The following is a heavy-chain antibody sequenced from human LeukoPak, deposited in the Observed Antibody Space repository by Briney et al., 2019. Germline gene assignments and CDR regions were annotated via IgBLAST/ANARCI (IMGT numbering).Heavy chain of an antibody. D-gene: IGHD3-3*01. CDR2: IYYNGNT. V-gene: IGHV4-39*02. J-gene: IGHJ6*02. CDR1: GGSISSNSYY. Sequence: SSETLSLTCTVSGGSISSNSYYWGWIRQPPGEGLEWIGSIYYNGNTFHNPSLKSRVTISVDTSKNQFSLKLSSVTAADTAVYYCARDNSSRITIFGVVEYYYYYGMDVWGQGTTVTVSS. CDR3: ARDNSSRITIFGVVEYYYYYGMDV.